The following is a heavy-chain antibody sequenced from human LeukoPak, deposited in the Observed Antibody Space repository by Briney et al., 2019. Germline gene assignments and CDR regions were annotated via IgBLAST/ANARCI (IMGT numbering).Heavy chain of an antibody. CDR1: GFTFSSYA. Sequence: GGSLRLSCAASGFTFSSYAMSWVRQAPGQGLEWVSAISGSGSGGTIRYADSVKGRFTISRDNSKNTLYLQMNSLRAEGTAVYYCAKSSDYTYYYYMDVWGKGTTVTVSS. CDR3: AKSSDYTYYYYMDV. J-gene: IGHJ6*03. D-gene: IGHD4-11*01. CDR2: ISGSGSGGTI. V-gene: IGHV3-23*01.